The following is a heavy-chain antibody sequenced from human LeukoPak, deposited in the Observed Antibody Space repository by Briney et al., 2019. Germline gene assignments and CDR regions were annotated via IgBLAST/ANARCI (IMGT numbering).Heavy chain of an antibody. CDR3: ARDSGYGDYDALLDY. CDR2: ISNDGTKK. CDR1: GFTFSSYG. J-gene: IGHJ4*02. V-gene: IGHV3-30*12. D-gene: IGHD4-17*01. Sequence: GGSLRLSCAASGFTFSSYGMHWVRQAPGKGLEWVAVISNDGTKKNYADSVKGRCIISRDNSKNMLYLEMNSLRAEDTAVYYCARDSGYGDYDALLDYWGQGTLVTVSS.